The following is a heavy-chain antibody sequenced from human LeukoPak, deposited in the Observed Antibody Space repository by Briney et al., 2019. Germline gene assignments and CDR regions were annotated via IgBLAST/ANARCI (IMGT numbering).Heavy chain of an antibody. V-gene: IGHV4-59*01. Sequence: PSETLSLTCTVSGGSISSYYWSWIRQPPGKGPEWIGYIYYSGSTNYNPSLKSRVTISVDTSKNQFSLKLSSVTAADTAVYYCARVADSSGYFAQYYYYGMDVWGQGTTVTVSS. CDR3: ARVADSSGYFAQYYYYGMDV. CDR2: IYYSGST. J-gene: IGHJ6*02. CDR1: GGSISSYY. D-gene: IGHD3-22*01.